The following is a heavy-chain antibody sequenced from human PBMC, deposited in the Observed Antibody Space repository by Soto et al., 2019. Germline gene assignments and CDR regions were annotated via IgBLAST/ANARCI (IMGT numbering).Heavy chain of an antibody. J-gene: IGHJ6*03. CDR2: IYYGGST. CDR1: GGSISSSSYY. CDR3: ARQREYYYFYMDV. Sequence: PSETLSLTCSVSGGSISSSSYYWGWIRQPPGNGLEWIGSIYYGGSTYYNPSLKSRVTISVDTSKNQFSLRLSSVTAADTAVYYCARQREYYYFYMDVWGKGTTVTVSS. V-gene: IGHV4-39*01.